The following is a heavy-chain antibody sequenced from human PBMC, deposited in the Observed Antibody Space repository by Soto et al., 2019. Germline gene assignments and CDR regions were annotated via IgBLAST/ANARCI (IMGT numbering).Heavy chain of an antibody. CDR1: GGTFSSYT. CDR2: IIPILGIA. Sequence: ASVKVSCKASGGTFSSYTISWVRQAPGQGLEWMGRIIPILGIANYAQKFQGRVTITADKSTSTAYMELSSLRSEDTAVYYCARLGAGYSGYEHHGRLFDYWGQGTLVTVSS. V-gene: IGHV1-69*02. CDR3: ARLGAGYSGYEHHGRLFDY. D-gene: IGHD5-12*01. J-gene: IGHJ4*02.